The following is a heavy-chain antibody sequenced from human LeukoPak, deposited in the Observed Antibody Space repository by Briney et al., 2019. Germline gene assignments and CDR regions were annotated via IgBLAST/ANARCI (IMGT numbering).Heavy chain of an antibody. CDR2: SRNKANSYTT. Sequence: PGGSLRLSCAASGFTFSDHYMDWVRQAPGKGLEWVGRSRNKANSYTTEYAATVKGRFSISRDNSRNSLYLQMNSLKTGDTAVYYCARRVATSFDYWGQGTLVTVSS. J-gene: IGHJ4*02. CDR3: ARRVATSFDY. CDR1: GFTFSDHY. V-gene: IGHV3-72*01. D-gene: IGHD5-12*01.